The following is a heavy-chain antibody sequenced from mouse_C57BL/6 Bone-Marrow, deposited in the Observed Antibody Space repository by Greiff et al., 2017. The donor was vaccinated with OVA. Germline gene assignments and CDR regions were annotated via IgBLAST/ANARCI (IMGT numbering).Heavy chain of an antibody. D-gene: IGHD1-1*01. Sequence: EVKLQESGPGLVKPSQSLSLTCSVTGYSITSGYYWNWIRQFPGNKLEWMGYISYDGSNNYNPSLKNRISLTRDTSKNPFFLKLNSVTTEDTATYYCARDPHYYYGSSLFDYWGQGTTLTVSS. J-gene: IGHJ2*01. CDR3: ARDPHYYYGSSLFDY. CDR2: ISYDGSN. CDR1: GYSITSGYY. V-gene: IGHV3-6*01.